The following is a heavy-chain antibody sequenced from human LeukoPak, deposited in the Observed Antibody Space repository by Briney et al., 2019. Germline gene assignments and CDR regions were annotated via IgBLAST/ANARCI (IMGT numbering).Heavy chain of an antibody. CDR3: ARDTDSSSSLIDY. Sequence: PGGSLRLSCAASGFTFSSYWMSWVRQAPGKGLEWVANIKKDGSEKYYVDSVKGRFTISRDNAKNSLYLQMNSLRAEDTAVYYCARDTDSSSSLIDYWGQGTLVTVSS. D-gene: IGHD6-6*01. CDR1: GFTFSSYW. J-gene: IGHJ4*02. V-gene: IGHV3-7*01. CDR2: IKKDGSEK.